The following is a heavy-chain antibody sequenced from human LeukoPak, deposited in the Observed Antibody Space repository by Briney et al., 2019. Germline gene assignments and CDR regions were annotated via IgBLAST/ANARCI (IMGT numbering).Heavy chain of an antibody. Sequence: PGGSLRLSCAASGFTFSDYYMSWIRQAPGKGLEWVSYISSSGSTIYYADSVKGRFTISRDNAKNSLYLQMNSLRAEDTAVYYCARATDPTYYYDSSGYYGSDYWGQGTLVTVSS. CDR1: GFTFSDYY. J-gene: IGHJ4*02. CDR3: ARATDPTYYYDSSGYYGSDY. V-gene: IGHV3-11*04. CDR2: ISSSGSTI. D-gene: IGHD3-22*01.